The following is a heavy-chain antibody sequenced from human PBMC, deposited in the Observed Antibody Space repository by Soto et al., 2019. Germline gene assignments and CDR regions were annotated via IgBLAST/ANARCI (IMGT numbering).Heavy chain of an antibody. V-gene: IGHV4-59*01. Sequence: PSETLSLTCTVSGGSISSYYWSWIRQPPGKGLEWIGYIYYSGSTNYNPSLKSRVTISVDTSKNQFSLKLSSVTAADTAVYYCAREVYYDFWSGPNWFDPWGQGTLVTVSS. CDR3: AREVYYDFWSGPNWFDP. J-gene: IGHJ5*02. CDR2: IYYSGST. D-gene: IGHD3-3*01. CDR1: GGSISSYY.